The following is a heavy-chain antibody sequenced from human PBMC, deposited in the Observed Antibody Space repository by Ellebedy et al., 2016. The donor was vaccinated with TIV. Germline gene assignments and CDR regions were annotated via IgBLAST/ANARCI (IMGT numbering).Heavy chain of an antibody. V-gene: IGHV3-30-3*01. J-gene: IGHJ4*02. CDR2: SSHDGSNE. CDR1: GFTFSWYA. D-gene: IGHD5-24*01. Sequence: PGGSLRLSCAASGFTFSWYAMHWVRQAPGKGLEWVALSSHDGSNEYYADSVKGRFTISRDNSKNTLSLEMNSLRGEDTAVYYCARALRGGYNYFDYWGQGTLVTVSS. CDR3: ARALRGGYNYFDY.